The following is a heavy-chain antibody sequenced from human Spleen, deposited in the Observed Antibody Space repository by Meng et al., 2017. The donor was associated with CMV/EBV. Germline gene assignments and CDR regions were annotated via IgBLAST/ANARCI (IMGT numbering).Heavy chain of an antibody. J-gene: IGHJ4*02. CDR2: ISCNSGRT. CDR3: VQGSSATYVTSLGY. CDR1: GFIFDDYA. Sequence: SLKISCAASGFIFDDYAIHWVRQARGKGLEWVSCISCNSGRTGYADSVKGRFTIYRDNAKNSMYLQMNSLRAEDMAWYYCVQGSSATYVTSLGYWGQGTLVTVSS. V-gene: IGHV3-9*03. D-gene: IGHD2-15*01.